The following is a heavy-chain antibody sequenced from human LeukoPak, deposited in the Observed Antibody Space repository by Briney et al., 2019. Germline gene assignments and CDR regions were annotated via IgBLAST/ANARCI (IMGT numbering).Heavy chain of an antibody. Sequence: GASVKVSCKASGYTFTGYYMHWVRQAPGQGLEWMGWINPNSGGTNYAQKFQGRVTMTRDTSISTAYMELSRLRSDDTAVYYCARGAVVVAAATRFIFDPWGQGTLVTVSS. CDR2: INPNSGGT. V-gene: IGHV1-2*02. CDR3: ARGAVVVAAATRFIFDP. D-gene: IGHD2-15*01. J-gene: IGHJ5*02. CDR1: GYTFTGYY.